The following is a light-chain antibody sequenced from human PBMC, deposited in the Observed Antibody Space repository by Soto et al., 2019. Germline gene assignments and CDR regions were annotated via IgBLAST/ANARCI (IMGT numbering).Light chain of an antibody. Sequence: SYELTQPPSVSVAPGQTARITCGGNNIGSTSVHWYKQSPGQAPVLVVYDDNDRPSGIPERFSGFNSENTATLTITRVEAGDEADYYCQVWNISTDLYVFGTGTKAPS. CDR1: NIGSTS. CDR3: QVWNISTDLYV. V-gene: IGLV3-21*02. J-gene: IGLJ1*01. CDR2: DDN.